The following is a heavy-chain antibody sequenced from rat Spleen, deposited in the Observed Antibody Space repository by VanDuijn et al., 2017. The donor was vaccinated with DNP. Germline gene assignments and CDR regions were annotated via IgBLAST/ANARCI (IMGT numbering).Heavy chain of an antibody. J-gene: IGHJ4*01. CDR2: IQSGGST. D-gene: IGHD1-12*02. CDR1: GFALTSYH. V-gene: IGHV2-27*01. CDR3: ARDGSSYAMDA. Sequence: QVQLKESGPGLVQPSQTLSLTCTVSGFALTSYHVHWVRQPPGKGLEWMGRIQSGGSTDYNSALKSRLSISRDTSKSQVFLKMNSVQTEDTAMYFCARDGSSYAMDAWGQGTSVTVSS.